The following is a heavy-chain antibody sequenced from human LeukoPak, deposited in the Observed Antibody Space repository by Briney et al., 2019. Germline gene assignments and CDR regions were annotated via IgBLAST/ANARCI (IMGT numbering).Heavy chain of an antibody. V-gene: IGHV3-30*04. D-gene: IGHD3-10*01. Sequence: GGSLRLSCAASGFTFSSYAMHWVRQAPGKGLEWVAVISYDGSNKYYADSVKGRFTISRDNSKNTLYLQMNSLRAEDTAVYYCATMVRGVIVKGPFDYWGQGTLVTVSS. J-gene: IGHJ4*02. CDR2: ISYDGSNK. CDR1: GFTFSSYA. CDR3: ATMVRGVIVKGPFDY.